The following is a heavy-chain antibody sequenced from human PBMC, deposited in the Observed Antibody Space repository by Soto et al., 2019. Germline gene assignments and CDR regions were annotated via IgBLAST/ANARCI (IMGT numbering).Heavy chain of an antibody. Sequence: PSETLSLTCAVYGGSFSDYSWTWIRQPPGKGLEWIGEINHSGSTYYNPSLKSRVTISLDTSMNQFSLRLTSVNAADTAMYYCVRQATTSWSYWGQGTLVTVSS. D-gene: IGHD2-2*01. J-gene: IGHJ4*02. CDR2: INHSGST. V-gene: IGHV4-34*01. CDR1: GGSFSDYS. CDR3: VRQATTSWSY.